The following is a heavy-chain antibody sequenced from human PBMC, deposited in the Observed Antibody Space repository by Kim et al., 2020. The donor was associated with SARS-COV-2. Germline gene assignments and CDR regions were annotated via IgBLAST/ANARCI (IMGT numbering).Heavy chain of an antibody. Sequence: GGSLRLSCTASGFPFDVFAMNWVRQAPGRGLEWVAAISASGEYTYYAASVKGRSTISRDNSKNTVYLQLNTLRVADTATYYCVKERRSVATVYFQLWGHGTLVAVSS. V-gene: IGHV3-23*01. CDR3: VKERRSVATVYFQL. CDR2: ISASGEYT. J-gene: IGHJ4*01. CDR1: GFPFDVFA. D-gene: IGHD1-26*01.